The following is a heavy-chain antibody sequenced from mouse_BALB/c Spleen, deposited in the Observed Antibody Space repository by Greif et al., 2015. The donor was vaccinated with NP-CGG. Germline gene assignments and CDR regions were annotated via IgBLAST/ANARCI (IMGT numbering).Heavy chain of an antibody. J-gene: IGHJ1*01. CDR1: GFSLTGYG. V-gene: IGHV2-5*01. D-gene: IGHD1-1*01. CDR3: AKNYGSSYWYFDV. Sequence: QVQLQQSGPGLVQPSQSLSITCTVSGFSLTGYGVHWVRQSPEKGLEWLGVIWRGGSTDYNAAFMPRLSITKDNSKSQVFFKMNSLQADDTAIYYCAKNYGSSYWYFDVWGAGTTVTVSS. CDR2: IWRGGST.